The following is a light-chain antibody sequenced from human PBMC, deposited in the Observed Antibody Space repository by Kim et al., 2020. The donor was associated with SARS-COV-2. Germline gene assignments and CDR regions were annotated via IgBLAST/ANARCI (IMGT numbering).Light chain of an antibody. Sequence: SSELTQDPAVSVALGPTVRITCQGDSLRSYYATWYQQKPGQAPILVIYGKTNRPSGIPDRFSGSSSGNTASLTITGTQAGDEADYYCNSRDSNDNVVFGG. CDR1: SLRSYY. CDR3: NSRDSNDNVV. CDR2: GKT. V-gene: IGLV3-19*01. J-gene: IGLJ2*01.